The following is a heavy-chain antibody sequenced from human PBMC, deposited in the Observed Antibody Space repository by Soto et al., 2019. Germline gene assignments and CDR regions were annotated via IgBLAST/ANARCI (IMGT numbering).Heavy chain of an antibody. Sequence: LRLSCAASGFTFSSYWMHWVRQAPGKGLVWVARINIDGSITSYADSVKGRFTISIDNSNNTLYLQMNSLRAGDTAVYYCAKEGGYDSRGEGWFHXWGQVTLVTVSX. CDR1: GFTFSSYW. CDR3: AKEGGYDSRGEGWFHX. D-gene: IGHD3-22*01. J-gene: IGHJ5*02. CDR2: INIDGSIT. V-gene: IGHV3-74*01.